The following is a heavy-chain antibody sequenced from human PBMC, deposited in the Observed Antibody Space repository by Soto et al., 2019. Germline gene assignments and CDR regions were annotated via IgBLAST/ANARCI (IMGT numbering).Heavy chain of an antibody. Sequence: GGSLRLSCAASGFTFSSYSMNWVRQAPGKGLEWVSSISSSSSYIYYADSVKGRFTISRDNAKNSLYLQMNSLRAEDTAVYYCARFTYTAMAPPYYYYGMDVWGQGTTVTTSS. CDR3: ARFTYTAMAPPYYYYGMDV. D-gene: IGHD5-18*01. CDR1: GFTFSSYS. CDR2: ISSSSSYI. J-gene: IGHJ6*02. V-gene: IGHV3-21*01.